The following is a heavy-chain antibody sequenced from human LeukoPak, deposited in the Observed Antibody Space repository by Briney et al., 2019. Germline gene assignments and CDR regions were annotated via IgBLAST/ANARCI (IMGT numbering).Heavy chain of an antibody. CDR3: AKGYGESHFDS. J-gene: IGHJ4*02. CDR2: IRFDGGNQ. Sequence: GGSLRLSCAASGFTFRSFGMHFVRQAPGKGLEWVAFIRFDGGNQYYTDSVKGRFTISRDNSNNTLFLQMNNLRGDDTAVYLCAKGYGESHFDSWGQGTLVTVSS. D-gene: IGHD5-18*01. V-gene: IGHV3-30*02. CDR1: GFTFRSFG.